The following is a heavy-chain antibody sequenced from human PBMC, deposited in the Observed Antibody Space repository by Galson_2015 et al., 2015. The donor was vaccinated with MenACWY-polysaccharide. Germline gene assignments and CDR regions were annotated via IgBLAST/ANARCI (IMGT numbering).Heavy chain of an antibody. CDR3: AKASQWGAAAVGSFDH. V-gene: IGHV3-23*01. CDR1: GFSITSYA. D-gene: IGHD6-13*01. J-gene: IGHJ4*02. CDR2: ISGSGIDI. Sequence: SLRLSCAVSGFSITSYAVNWFRQAPGKGLEWVAVISGSGIDIRYADSVKGRFTVSRDTSKSTLYLQMNSLRAEDTAKYYCAKASQWGAAAVGSFDHWGQGTLVTVSS.